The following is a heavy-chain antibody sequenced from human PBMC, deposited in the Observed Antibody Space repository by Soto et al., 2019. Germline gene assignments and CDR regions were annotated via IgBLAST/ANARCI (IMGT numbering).Heavy chain of an antibody. CDR1: GFTFSSYA. CDR2: ISGSGGST. Sequence: GGSLRLSCAASGFTFSSYAMSWVRQAPGKGLEWVSGISGSGGSTYYADSVKGRFTISRDNSKNTLFLQMNSLRAEDTAVYYCAKESTYTSSWTDLDYWGQGTLVTVSS. V-gene: IGHV3-23*01. J-gene: IGHJ4*02. CDR3: AKESTYTSSWTDLDY. D-gene: IGHD6-13*01.